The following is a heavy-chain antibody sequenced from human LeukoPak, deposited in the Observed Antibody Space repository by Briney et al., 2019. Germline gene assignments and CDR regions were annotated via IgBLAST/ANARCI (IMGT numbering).Heavy chain of an antibody. D-gene: IGHD6-13*01. CDR3: ARDGWQQLVPNWFDP. CDR2: INPNSGGT. Sequence: ASVKVSCKASGYTFTGYYMHWVRQSPGQGLEWMGWINPNSGGTNYAQKFQCRVTMTRDTSISTAYMELSRLRSDDTAVYYCARDGWQQLVPNWFDPWGQGTLVTVSS. V-gene: IGHV1-2*02. CDR1: GYTFTGYY. J-gene: IGHJ5*02.